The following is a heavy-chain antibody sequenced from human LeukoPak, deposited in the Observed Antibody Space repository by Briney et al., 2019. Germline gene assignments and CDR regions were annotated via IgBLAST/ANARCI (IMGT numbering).Heavy chain of an antibody. Sequence: ASVKVSCKASGYTFTSYAMHWVRQAPGQRLEWMGWINAGNGNTKYSQKFQGRVTITRDTSASTAYMELSSLRSEDTAVYYCARWVVGGERFDYWGQGTLVTVSS. CDR2: INAGNGNT. J-gene: IGHJ4*02. D-gene: IGHD3-16*01. CDR1: GYTFTSYA. V-gene: IGHV1-3*01. CDR3: ARWVVGGERFDY.